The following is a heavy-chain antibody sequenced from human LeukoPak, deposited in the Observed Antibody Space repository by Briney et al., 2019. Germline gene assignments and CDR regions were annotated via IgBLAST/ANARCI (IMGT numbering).Heavy chain of an antibody. CDR3: ARATESGSESYTRFDY. CDR1: GGSISSSSYY. J-gene: IGHJ4*02. D-gene: IGHD3-10*01. CDR2: IYYSGST. V-gene: IGHV4-39*01. Sequence: PSETLSLTCTVSGGSISSSSYYWGWIRQPPGKGLEWIGSIYYSGSTYYNPSLKSRVTISVDTSKNQFSLKLSSVTAADTAVYYCARATESGSESYTRFDYWGQGTLVTVSS.